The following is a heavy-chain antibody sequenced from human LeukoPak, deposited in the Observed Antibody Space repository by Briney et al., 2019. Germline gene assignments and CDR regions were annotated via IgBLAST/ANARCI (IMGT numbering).Heavy chain of an antibody. CDR1: GGSISSYY. D-gene: IGHD5-12*01. CDR3: ARMVVVATIGAAFDI. V-gene: IGHV4-59*01. CDR2: IYYSGST. Sequence: SETLSLTCTVSGGSISSYYWSWIRQPPGKGLEWIGYIYYSGSTNYNPSLKSRVTISVDTSKNQFSLKLSSVTAADTAVYYCARMVVVATIGAAFDIWGQGTMVTVSS. J-gene: IGHJ3*02.